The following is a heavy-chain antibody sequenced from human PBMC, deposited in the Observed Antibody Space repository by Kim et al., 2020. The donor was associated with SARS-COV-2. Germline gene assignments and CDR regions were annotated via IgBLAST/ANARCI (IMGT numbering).Heavy chain of an antibody. CDR3: TTDYKLHYFYALDV. Sequence: GGSLRLSCTGSGFNFGDYIMNWVRQATGRGLEWVGFIGLKASGGTIEYATSVKGRFTLSRDDSNNIAYLQMNSLKTDDTAVYYCTTDYKLHYFYALDVWGQGTTVTVSS. CDR2: IGLKASGGTI. J-gene: IGHJ6*02. CDR1: GFNFGDYI. D-gene: IGHD1-20*01. V-gene: IGHV3-49*04.